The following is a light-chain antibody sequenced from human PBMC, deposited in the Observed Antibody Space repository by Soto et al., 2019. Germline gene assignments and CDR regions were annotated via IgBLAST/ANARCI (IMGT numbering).Light chain of an antibody. Sequence: EIVLTQSPATLSLSPGERATLSCRASQSFSSYLAWYQQKPGQAPRLLIYDASNRATGIPARFSGSGSGTDFTLTISSLQSEDFAVYYCQQYNNWPPWTFGQGTKVEIK. CDR3: QQYNNWPPWT. J-gene: IGKJ1*01. CDR1: QSFSSY. CDR2: DAS. V-gene: IGKV3-11*01.